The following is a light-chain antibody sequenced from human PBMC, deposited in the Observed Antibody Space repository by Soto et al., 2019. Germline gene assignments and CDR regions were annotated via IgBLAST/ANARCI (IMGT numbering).Light chain of an antibody. CDR2: EVS. V-gene: IGLV2-14*03. J-gene: IGLJ1*01. Sequence: QSALTQPASVFGSPGQSITISCTGTSSDVGGYNFVSWYQQHPGKAPKLMIYEVSSRPSGVSNRFSGSKSGNTASLTISGLQPEDEADYYCSSYTTSSTVVFGTGTKGTVL. CDR3: SSYTTSSTVV. CDR1: SSDVGGYNF.